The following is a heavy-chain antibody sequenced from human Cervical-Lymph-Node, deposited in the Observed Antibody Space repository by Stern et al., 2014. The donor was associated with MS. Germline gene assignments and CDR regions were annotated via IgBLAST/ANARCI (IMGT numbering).Heavy chain of an antibody. CDR2: IMPISGPS. D-gene: IGHD1-26*01. CDR1: GGTLISYP. V-gene: IGHV1-69*01. CDR3: ARHLGSHESGWFDP. J-gene: IGHJ5*02. Sequence: QVQLVQSGAEVKKPGSSVKVSCQASGGTLISYPISWVRQAPRQGLEWLGGIMPISGPSNYAHKFQGRVTITADESTTTIYMELRSLKSEDTAVYYCARHLGSHESGWFDPWGQGTLVTVSS.